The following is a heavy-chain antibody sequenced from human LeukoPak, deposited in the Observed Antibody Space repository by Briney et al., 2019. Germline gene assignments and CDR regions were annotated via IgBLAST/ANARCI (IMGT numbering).Heavy chain of an antibody. J-gene: IGHJ3*02. V-gene: IGHV3-21*04. CDR3: ARDRGANAFDI. CDR1: GFTFSTYS. CDR2: ISGSSTYI. Sequence: GGSLRLSCATSGFTFSTYSMNWVRQAPGKGLEWVSSISGSSTYIYYADSLKGRFTISRDNAKNSLYLQMNSLRAEDTAVYYCARDRGANAFDIWGQGTMVTVSS.